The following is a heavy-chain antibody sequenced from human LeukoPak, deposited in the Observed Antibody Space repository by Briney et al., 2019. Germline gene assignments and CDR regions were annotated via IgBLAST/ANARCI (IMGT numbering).Heavy chain of an antibody. D-gene: IGHD1-26*01. CDR2: IYSGGST. J-gene: IGHJ4*02. CDR1: GVTVSTNY. CDR3: ARTPRRNIGGATYYFDF. Sequence: GGSLRLSCAASGVTVSTNYMSWVRQAPGKGLGWVSVIYSGGSTYYADCVKGRLTIYRVKCKSTLYVEMNSLRAEDRAVYYCARTPRRNIGGATYYFDFWGQGTLVTVSS. V-gene: IGHV3-66*02.